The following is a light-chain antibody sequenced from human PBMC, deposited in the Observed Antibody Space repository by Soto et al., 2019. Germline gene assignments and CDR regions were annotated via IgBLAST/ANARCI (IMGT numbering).Light chain of an antibody. J-gene: IGKJ1*01. V-gene: IGKV3-20*01. CDR2: AAS. CDR3: QQYAASPWA. CDR1: QSVSDNY. Sequence: EIVLTQSPGTLSSSPGERVILSCRASQSVSDNYLAWYQQKPGQRPRLLIYAASSRATGIPDRFSGSGSGTDFPLTISSLEPEDFAVYYCQQYAASPWAFGQGTKVEI.